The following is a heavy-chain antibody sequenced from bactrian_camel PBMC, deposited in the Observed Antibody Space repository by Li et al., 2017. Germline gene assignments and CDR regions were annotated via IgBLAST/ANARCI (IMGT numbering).Heavy chain of an antibody. V-gene: IGHV3S40*01. CDR1: GITFSSYD. Sequence: VQLVESGGGLVQPGGSLRLSCAASGITFSSYDMSWVRQAPGKGLEWISVINSGDGSTDSADSVKGRFTISSDNAKNMVYLHVHTLKSEDTALYYCASTVAAGIYYAMDHWGKGTQVTVS. D-gene: IGHD6*01. J-gene: IGHJ7*01. CDR2: INSGDGST.